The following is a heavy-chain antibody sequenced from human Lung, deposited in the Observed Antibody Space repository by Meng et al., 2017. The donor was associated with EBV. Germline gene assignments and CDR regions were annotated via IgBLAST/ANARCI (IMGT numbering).Heavy chain of an antibody. CDR3: ANAGRFGESLGDY. J-gene: IGHJ4*02. V-gene: IGHV4-31*03. CDR1: GGSVISGGYY. Sequence: QRQGSGPGRVPPSQTLSPPCTCSGGSVISGGYYWSWIRQQPGKGLEWIGYIYYTGSSFYNPSLKSRVTISVDTSKNQFSLNLSSVTAADTAVYYCANAGRFGESLGDYWGQGILVTVSS. D-gene: IGHD3-10*01. CDR2: IYYTGSS.